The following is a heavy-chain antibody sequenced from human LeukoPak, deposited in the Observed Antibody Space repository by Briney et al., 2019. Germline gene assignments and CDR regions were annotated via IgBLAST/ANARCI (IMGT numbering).Heavy chain of an antibody. CDR2: IGGSGSHI. CDR1: GFPFDIYN. CDR3: ARGGGSCSLPNCRGIGNRFDS. Sequence: NPGESLTLSCAASGFPFDIYNMNWVRQAPGKGLEWVSSIGGSGSHIYYADSMKGRFTISRDNAKNSLYLQMNSLGAEDTAVYFCARGGGSCSLPNCRGIGNRFDSWGQGTLVTVSS. J-gene: IGHJ5*01. D-gene: IGHD2-15*01. V-gene: IGHV3-21*01.